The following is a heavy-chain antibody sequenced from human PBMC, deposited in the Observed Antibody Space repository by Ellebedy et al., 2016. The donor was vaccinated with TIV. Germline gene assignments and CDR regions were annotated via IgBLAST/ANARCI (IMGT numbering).Heavy chain of an antibody. Sequence: ASVKVSCKASGYTFTKYGISWVRQAPGQGLECMGWISGYNGDTNYAQKFQGRVTMTIETSTNTVYMELRNLSFDDTAVYYCTRGFYEKFDPWGQGTPVTVS. CDR1: GYTFTKYG. D-gene: IGHD5/OR15-5a*01. CDR3: TRGFYEKFDP. J-gene: IGHJ5*02. CDR2: ISGYNGDT. V-gene: IGHV1-18*04.